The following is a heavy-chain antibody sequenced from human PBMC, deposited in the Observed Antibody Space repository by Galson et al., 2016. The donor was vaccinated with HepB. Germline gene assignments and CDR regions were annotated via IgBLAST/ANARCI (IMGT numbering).Heavy chain of an antibody. J-gene: IGHJ4*02. D-gene: IGHD6-19*01. V-gene: IGHV3-33*01. Sequence: LRLSCAASGLTFSSYAMHWVRQAPGKGLEWVAIIWSDGNQYLYADSVKGRFTISRDNSKNTLYLQMNSLRAEDTAVYYCARVPSIGWFDYWGQGTLVTVSS. CDR3: ARVPSIGWFDY. CDR2: IWSDGNQY. CDR1: GLTFSSYA.